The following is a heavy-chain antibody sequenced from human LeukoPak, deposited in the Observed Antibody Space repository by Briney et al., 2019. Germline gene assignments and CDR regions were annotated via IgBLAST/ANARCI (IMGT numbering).Heavy chain of an antibody. D-gene: IGHD3-3*01. CDR3: ARHGDCWSGYYVDY. CDR2: ITSGSRTM. V-gene: IGHV3-48*01. CDR1: GFTFSTYS. J-gene: IGHJ4*02. Sequence: GGSLRLSCAASGFTFSTYSMNWVRQAPGKGLEWVSYITSGSRTMYYADSVKGRFTISRDNAKNSLYLQMNSLRADDTAVYYCARHGDCWSGYYVDYWGQGILVTVSS.